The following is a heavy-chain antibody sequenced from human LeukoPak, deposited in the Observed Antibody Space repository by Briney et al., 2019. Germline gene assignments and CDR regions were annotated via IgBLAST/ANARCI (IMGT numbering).Heavy chain of an antibody. CDR2: ISGSGGST. J-gene: IGHJ4*02. V-gene: IGHV3-23*01. D-gene: IGHD2-21*02. Sequence: PGGSLRLSCAASLFTFSSYAMSCVRQAPGKGLEWVSAISGSGGSTDYADSVKGRFTISRDNSKNTLYLQMNSLRAEDTAVYYCAKGAYQPLLLNYFDYWGQGTLVTVSS. CDR1: LFTFSSYA. CDR3: AKGAYQPLLLNYFDY.